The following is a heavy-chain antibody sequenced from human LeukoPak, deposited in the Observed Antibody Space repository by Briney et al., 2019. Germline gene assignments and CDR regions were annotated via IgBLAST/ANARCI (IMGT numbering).Heavy chain of an antibody. D-gene: IGHD2-21*02. V-gene: IGHV1-2*06. J-gene: IGHJ4*02. Sequence: GASVKVSCKASGYTFTGYYMHWVRQAPGQGLEWMGRINPNSGGTNYAQKFQGRVTMTRDTSISTAYMELSRLRSDDTAVYYCARGPIVVVTAILPTPRDDYWGQGTLVTVSS. CDR3: ARGPIVVVTAILPTPRDDY. CDR1: GYTFTGYY. CDR2: INPNSGGT.